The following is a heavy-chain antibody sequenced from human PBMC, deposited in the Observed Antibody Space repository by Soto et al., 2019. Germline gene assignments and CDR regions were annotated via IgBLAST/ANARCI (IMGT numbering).Heavy chain of an antibody. V-gene: IGHV4-59*08. CDR2: IYHSGST. CDR3: ARQYCRGGSCYLDY. D-gene: IGHD2-15*01. CDR1: GDSISSYY. Sequence: QVQLQESGPGLVKPSETLSLTCTVSGDSISSYYWSWIRQPPGKGLEWIGNIYHSGSTNYSPSLKSRVNISVDTSKNQFSLKLTSVTAADTAVYSCARQYCRGGSCYLDYWGQGTLVTVSS. J-gene: IGHJ4*02.